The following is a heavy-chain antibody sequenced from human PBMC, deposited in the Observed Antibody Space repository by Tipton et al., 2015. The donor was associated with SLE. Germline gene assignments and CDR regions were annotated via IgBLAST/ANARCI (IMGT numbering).Heavy chain of an antibody. CDR1: GGSFSGYY. V-gene: IGHV4-34*01. CDR2: INHSGST. J-gene: IGHJ4*02. Sequence: TLSLTCAVYGGSFSGYYWSWIRQPPGKGLKWIGEINHSGSTNYNPSLKSRVTISVDTSKNQFSLKLSSVTAADTAVYYCARDRLRYSSYFDYWGQGTLVTVSS. CDR3: ARDRLRYSSYFDY. D-gene: IGHD6-19*01.